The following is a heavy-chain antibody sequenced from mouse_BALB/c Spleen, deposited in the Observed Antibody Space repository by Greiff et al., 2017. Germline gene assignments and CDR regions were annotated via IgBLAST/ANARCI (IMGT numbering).Heavy chain of an antibody. CDR3: ARRITTVVDGAMDY. V-gene: IGHV1-4*01. J-gene: IGHJ4*01. Sequence: QVQLKQSGAELARPGASVKMSCKASGYTFTSYTMHWVKQRPGQGLEWIGYINPSSGYTNYNQKFKDKATLTADKSSSTAYMQLSSLTSEDSAVYYCARRITTVVDGAMDYWGQGTSVTVSS. CDR1: GYTFTSYT. D-gene: IGHD1-1*01. CDR2: INPSSGYT.